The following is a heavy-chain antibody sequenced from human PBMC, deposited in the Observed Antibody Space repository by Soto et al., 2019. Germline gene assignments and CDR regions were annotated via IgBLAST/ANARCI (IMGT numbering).Heavy chain of an antibody. CDR2: ISSSGSTI. Sequence: GGSLRLSCAASGFTLSGYEMNWVRQAPGKGLEWVSYISSSGSTIYYADSVKGRFTISRDNAKNSLYLQMNSLRAEDTAVYYCARIEGTYDFWSGWGQGTLVTVSS. CDR1: GFTLSGYE. V-gene: IGHV3-48*03. D-gene: IGHD3-3*01. J-gene: IGHJ4*02. CDR3: ARIEGTYDFWSG.